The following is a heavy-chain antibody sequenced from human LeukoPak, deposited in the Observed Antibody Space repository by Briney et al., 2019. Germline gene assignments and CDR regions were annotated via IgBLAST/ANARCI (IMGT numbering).Heavy chain of an antibody. CDR3: AKVKGSYYRRGFDY. Sequence: GGSLRLSCAASGFTFSSYAMSWVRQAPGKGLEWVSTISGSDGTTYYADSVKGRFTISRDNSKNTLYLQMNSLRAEDTAVYYCAKVKGSYYRRGFDYWGQGTLVTVSS. CDR1: GFTFSSYA. J-gene: IGHJ4*02. CDR2: ISGSDGTT. D-gene: IGHD1-26*01. V-gene: IGHV3-23*01.